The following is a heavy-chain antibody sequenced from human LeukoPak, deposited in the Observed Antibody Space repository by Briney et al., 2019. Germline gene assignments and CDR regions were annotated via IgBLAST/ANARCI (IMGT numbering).Heavy chain of an antibody. Sequence: GGSLRLSCAASGFTFSSYSMNWVRQAPGKGLEWVSYISSGSNTIYYADSVKGRFTISRDNEKKSLYLKMNSLRAEEAAVYYCATDPGYGYSGAFDIWDQGTMVTVSS. J-gene: IGHJ3*02. D-gene: IGHD5-18*01. CDR1: GFTFSSYS. CDR2: ISSGSNTI. V-gene: IGHV3-48*01. CDR3: ATDPGYGYSGAFDI.